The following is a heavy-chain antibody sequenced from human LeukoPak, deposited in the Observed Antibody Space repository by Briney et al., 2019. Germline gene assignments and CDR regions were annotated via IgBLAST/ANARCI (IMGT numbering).Heavy chain of an antibody. J-gene: IGHJ4*02. D-gene: IGHD3-22*01. CDR2: IRYDGAEK. Sequence: GGSLRLSCAASGFTFNTYGMHWVRQAPDKGLEWVAFIRYDGAEKYYADSVKGRFTISRDNSKNTLYLQMNSLRVEDSAVYYCAKVLSKGGGYYLTDFWGQGTLVTVSS. CDR3: AKVLSKGGGYYLTDF. CDR1: GFTFNTYG. V-gene: IGHV3-30*02.